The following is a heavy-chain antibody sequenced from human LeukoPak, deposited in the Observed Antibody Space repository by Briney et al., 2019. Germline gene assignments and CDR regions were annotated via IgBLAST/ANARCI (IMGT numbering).Heavy chain of an antibody. D-gene: IGHD3-22*01. CDR2: ISYDGSNK. J-gene: IGHJ5*02. Sequence: GRSLRLSCAASGFTFSSYGTRWVRQAPGKGLEWVAVISYDGSNKYYADSVKGRFTISRDNSKNTLYLQMNSLRAEDTAAYYCARDRIPSYDSSGYYHEPWFDPWGQGTLVTVSS. CDR3: ARDRIPSYDSSGYYHEPWFDP. V-gene: IGHV3-30*19. CDR1: GFTFSSYG.